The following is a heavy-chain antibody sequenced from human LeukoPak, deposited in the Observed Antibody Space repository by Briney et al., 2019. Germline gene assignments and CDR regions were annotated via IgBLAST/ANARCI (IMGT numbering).Heavy chain of an antibody. J-gene: IGHJ4*02. D-gene: IGHD3-22*01. CDR3: ARDLHDSSGYLPGH. CDR1: GYTFVGYH. CDR2: INPNSGGT. V-gene: IGHV1-2*06. Sequence: GASVKVSCKASGYTFVGYHMHWMRQAPGQGLEWMGRINPNSGGTNYVQKFQGRVTMTRDTSISTAYMELSRLRSDDTAVYYCARDLHDSSGYLPGHWGQGTLVTVSS.